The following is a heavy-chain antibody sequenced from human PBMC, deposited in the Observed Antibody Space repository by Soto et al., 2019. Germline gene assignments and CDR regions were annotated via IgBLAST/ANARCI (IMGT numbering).Heavy chain of an antibody. D-gene: IGHD6-13*01. CDR2: IYPGDHET. V-gene: IGHV5-51*01. Sequence: PGESLKISCQCSGYTFSNFWIGCVRQLPGKGLEWMGIIYPGDHETRYSPSFHGKVTISADTSINTAYLQWNSLEASDTAFYFCARSPRSSPYLDYWGQGALVTVSS. CDR3: ARSPRSSPYLDY. J-gene: IGHJ4*02. CDR1: GYTFSNFW.